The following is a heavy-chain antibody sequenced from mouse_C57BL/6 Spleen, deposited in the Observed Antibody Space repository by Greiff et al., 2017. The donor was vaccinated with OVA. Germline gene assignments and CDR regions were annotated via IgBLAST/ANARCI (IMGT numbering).Heavy chain of an antibody. J-gene: IGHJ3*01. V-gene: IGHV5-9*01. Sequence: DVMLVESGGGLVKPGGSLKLSCAASGFTFSSYTMSWVRQTPEKRLEWVATISGGGGNTYYPDSVKGRFTISRDNAKNTLYLQMSSLRSEDTALYYCARPVYSNYVWFAYWGQGTLVTVSA. D-gene: IGHD2-5*01. CDR1: GFTFSSYT. CDR2: ISGGGGNT. CDR3: ARPVYSNYVWFAY.